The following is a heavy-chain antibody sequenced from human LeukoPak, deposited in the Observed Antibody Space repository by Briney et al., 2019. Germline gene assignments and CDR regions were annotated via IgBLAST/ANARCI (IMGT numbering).Heavy chain of an antibody. J-gene: IGHJ6*04. Sequence: GGSLRLSCAASGFTFSSYEMNWVRQAPGKGLEWVSYISSSGSSIYYADSVKGRFTISRDNAKNSLYLQMNSLRAEDTAVYYCAELGITMIGGVWGKGTTVTISS. CDR3: AELGITMIGGV. CDR2: ISSSGSSI. V-gene: IGHV3-48*03. CDR1: GFTFSSYE. D-gene: IGHD3-10*02.